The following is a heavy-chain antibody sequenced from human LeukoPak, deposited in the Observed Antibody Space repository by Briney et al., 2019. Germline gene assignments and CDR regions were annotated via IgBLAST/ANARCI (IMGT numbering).Heavy chain of an antibody. V-gene: IGHV1-2*02. CDR2: INPNSGGT. D-gene: IGHD1-1*01. CDR1: GYTFTGYY. J-gene: IGHJ6*02. CDR3: ARGVWNASPYYYYYGMDV. Sequence: ASVKVSCKASGYTFTGYYMHWVRQAPGQGLEWMGWINPNSGGTNYAQKLQGRVTMTRDTSISTAYMELSRLRSDDTAVYYCARGVWNASPYYYYYGMDVWGQGTTVTVSS.